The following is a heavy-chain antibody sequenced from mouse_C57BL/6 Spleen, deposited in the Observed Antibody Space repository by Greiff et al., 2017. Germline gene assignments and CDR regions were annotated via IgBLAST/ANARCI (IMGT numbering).Heavy chain of an antibody. D-gene: IGHD1-1*01. Sequence: QVQLQQPGAELVRPGSSVKLSCKASGYTFTSYWMHWVKQRPIQGLEWIGNIDPSDSETHYNQKFKDKATLTVDKSSSTAYMQLSSLTSEDSAVYYCARERRDYYGSGYFDVWGTGTTVTVSS. CDR1: GYTFTSYW. CDR3: ARERRDYYGSGYFDV. V-gene: IGHV1-52*01. CDR2: IDPSDSET. J-gene: IGHJ1*03.